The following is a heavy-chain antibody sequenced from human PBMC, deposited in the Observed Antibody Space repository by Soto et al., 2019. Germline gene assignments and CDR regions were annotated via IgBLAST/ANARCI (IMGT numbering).Heavy chain of an antibody. CDR2: ISYDGSNK. Sequence: SLRLSCAASGFTFSSYGMHWVRQAPGKGLEWVAVISYDGSNKYYADSVKGRFTISRDNSKNTLYLQMNSLRAVDTAVYYCARDQVHYDYGGNFDAFDIWGQGTMVTVSS. V-gene: IGHV3-30*03. CDR1: GFTFSSYG. CDR3: ARDQVHYDYGGNFDAFDI. J-gene: IGHJ3*02. D-gene: IGHD4-17*01.